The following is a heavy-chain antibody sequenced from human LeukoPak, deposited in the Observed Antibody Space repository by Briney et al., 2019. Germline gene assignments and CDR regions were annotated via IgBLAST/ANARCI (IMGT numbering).Heavy chain of an antibody. V-gene: IGHV3-23*01. CDR3: ASPNPNCSSTSCSDAFDI. D-gene: IGHD2-2*01. Sequence: PGGSLRLSCAASGFTFSSYAMGWVRQAPGKGLEWVSAISGSGGSTYYADSVKGRFTISRDNSKNTLYLQMNSLRAEDTAVYYCASPNPNCSSTSCSDAFDIWGQGTMVTVSS. CDR1: GFTFSSYA. J-gene: IGHJ3*02. CDR2: ISGSGGST.